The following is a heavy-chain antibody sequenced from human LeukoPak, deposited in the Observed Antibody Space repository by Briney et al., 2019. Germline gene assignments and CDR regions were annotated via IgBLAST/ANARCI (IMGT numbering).Heavy chain of an antibody. V-gene: IGHV4-61*02. CDR2: ISTSGST. CDR1: GGSISSGTYY. CDR3: ARTAYYYPVDA. J-gene: IGHJ6*02. Sequence: NSSQTLSLTCTASGGSISSGTYYWSWIRQPAGKGLEWIGRISTSGSTNYHPSLKSRVTISVDTSKNQFSLKLSPVTAADTAVYYCARTAYYYPVDAWGQGTTVTVSS.